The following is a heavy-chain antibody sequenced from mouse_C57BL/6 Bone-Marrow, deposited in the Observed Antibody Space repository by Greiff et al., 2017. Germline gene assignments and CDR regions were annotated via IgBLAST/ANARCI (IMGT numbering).Heavy chain of an antibody. CDR1: GYTFTSYW. Sequence: QVQLQQPGAELVRPGTSVKLSCKASGYTFTSYWMHWVKQRPGQGLEWIGVIDPSDSYTNYNQKFKGKATLTVDTSSSTAYMQLSSLTSEDSAVYYCERYSSSRDYWGQGTTLTVSS. CDR2: IDPSDSYT. J-gene: IGHJ2*01. D-gene: IGHD1-1*01. CDR3: ERYSSSRDY. V-gene: IGHV1-59*01.